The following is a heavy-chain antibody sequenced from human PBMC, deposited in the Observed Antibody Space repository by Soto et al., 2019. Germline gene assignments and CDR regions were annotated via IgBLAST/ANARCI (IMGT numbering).Heavy chain of an antibody. J-gene: IGHJ4*02. CDR1: GFTFSSYA. V-gene: IGHV3-30-3*01. CDR2: ISYDGSNK. CDR3: ARGYEWSPDY. Sequence: QVQLVESGGGVVQPGRSLRLSCAASGFTFSSYAMHWVRQAPGKGLEWVAVISYDGSNKYYADSVKGRFTISRDNSKNTLYLQMNSLRAEDTAMYYCARGYEWSPDYWGQGTLVIVSS. D-gene: IGHD3-3*01.